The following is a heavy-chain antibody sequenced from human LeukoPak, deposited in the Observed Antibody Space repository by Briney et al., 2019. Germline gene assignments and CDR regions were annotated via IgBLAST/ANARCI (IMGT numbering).Heavy chain of an antibody. Sequence: PSETLSLTCAVYGGSFSGYYWSWIRQPPGKGLEWIGEINHSESTNYNPSLKSRVTISVDTSKNQFSLKLSSVTAADTAVYYCARGLVRYYYGSGSYLDYWGQGTLVTVSS. V-gene: IGHV4-34*01. D-gene: IGHD3-10*01. CDR2: INHSEST. CDR1: GGSFSGYY. J-gene: IGHJ4*02. CDR3: ARGLVRYYYGSGSYLDY.